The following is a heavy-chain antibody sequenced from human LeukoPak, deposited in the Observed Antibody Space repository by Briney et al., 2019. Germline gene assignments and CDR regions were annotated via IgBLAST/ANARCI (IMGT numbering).Heavy chain of an antibody. V-gene: IGHV5-51*01. J-gene: IGHJ4*02. D-gene: IGHD6-13*01. CDR1: GYSFTSYW. CDR3: ARIYSSSWSCPDY. CDR2: IYPGDSDT. Sequence: GESLKISCKGSGYSFTSYWIGRVRQMPGKGLEWMGIIYPGDSDTRYSPSFQGQVTISADKSISTAYLQWSSLKASDTAMYYCARIYSSSWSCPDYWGQGTLVTVSS.